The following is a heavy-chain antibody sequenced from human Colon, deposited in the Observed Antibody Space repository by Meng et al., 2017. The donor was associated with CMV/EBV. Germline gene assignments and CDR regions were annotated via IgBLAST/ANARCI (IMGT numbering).Heavy chain of an antibody. J-gene: IGHJ5*02. V-gene: IGHV1-2*02. CDR3: ERVGGWIGSSSIFGWFDP. D-gene: IGHD6-6*01. CDR1: GYTFTDYY. Sequence: QGQRVQAGSEVKKPGASVKVSCKGSGYTFTDYYIHWVRQAPGQGLEWMGLINSNSGATKYAQKFQDRITMTRDTSISTAYMELTSLRSDDTAVYYCERVGGWIGSSSIFGWFDPWGQGTLVTVSS. CDR2: INSNSGAT.